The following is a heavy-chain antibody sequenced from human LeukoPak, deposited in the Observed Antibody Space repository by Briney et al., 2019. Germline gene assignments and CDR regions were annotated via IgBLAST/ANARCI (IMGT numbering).Heavy chain of an antibody. CDR2: INHSGST. D-gene: IGHD2-2*01. J-gene: IGHJ5*02. CDR3: ARNFADIVVVPAAIGWFDP. CDR1: GGSFSGYY. V-gene: IGHV4-34*01. Sequence: SETLSLTCAVYGGSFSGYYWSWIRQPPGKGLEWIGEINHSGSTNYNPSLKSRVTISVDTSKNQFSLKLSSVTAADTAVYYCARNFADIVVVPAAIGWFDPWGQGTLVTVSS.